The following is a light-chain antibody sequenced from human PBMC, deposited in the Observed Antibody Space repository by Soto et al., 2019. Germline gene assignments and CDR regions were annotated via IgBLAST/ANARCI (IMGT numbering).Light chain of an antibody. J-gene: IGKJ5*01. V-gene: IGKV3-11*01. Sequence: EIGLTQSPATLSLSPGERATLSCRASQSVSSYLAWYQQKPGQAPRLLIYDASNRATGIPARFSGSGSGTDFTLTISSLVPEDFAVYYCQQRSNWLFGQGTRLEIK. CDR2: DAS. CDR1: QSVSSY. CDR3: QQRSNWL.